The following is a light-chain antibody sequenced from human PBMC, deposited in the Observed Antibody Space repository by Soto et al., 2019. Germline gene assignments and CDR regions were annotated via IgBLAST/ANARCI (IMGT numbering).Light chain of an antibody. CDR2: KAS. Sequence: DIQMTQSPSTLSASVGDRVTITCRASQSISTWLAWYQQKPGKAPKLLIYKASSLESGVPSRFSGSGSGTEFTLTISSLQPDDFATYYCQQYSSSSYAFGQGTKVEIK. CDR1: QSISTW. J-gene: IGKJ2*01. V-gene: IGKV1-5*03. CDR3: QQYSSSSYA.